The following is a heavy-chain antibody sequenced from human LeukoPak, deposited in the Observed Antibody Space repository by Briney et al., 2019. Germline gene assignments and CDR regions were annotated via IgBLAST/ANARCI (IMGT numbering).Heavy chain of an antibody. CDR2: IYSGGST. CDR1: GFTLRRNY. V-gene: IGHV3-53*01. D-gene: IGHD4-11*01. CDR3: ARDSVYYFDY. J-gene: IGHJ4*02. Sequence: PGGSQGLPCAASGFTLRRNYMSWVPRAPGRGLEWVSVIYSGGSTYYADSVKGRFTISRDNSKNTLYLQMNSLRAEDTAVYYCARDSVYYFDYWGQGTLVTVSS.